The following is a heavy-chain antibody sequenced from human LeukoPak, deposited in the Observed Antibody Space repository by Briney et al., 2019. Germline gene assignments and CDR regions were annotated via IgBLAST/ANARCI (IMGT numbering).Heavy chain of an antibody. CDR2: IYYSGST. CDR3: ARHGTVVAAERAHAFDI. J-gene: IGHJ3*02. V-gene: IGHV4-59*05. CDR1: GGSISSYY. D-gene: IGHD2-15*01. Sequence: PSETLSLTCTVSGGSISSYYWSWIRQPPGKGLEWIGSIYYSGSTYYNPSLKSRVTISVDTSKNQFSLKLSSVTAAEKAVYYCARHGTVVAAERAHAFDIWGQGTIVTVSS.